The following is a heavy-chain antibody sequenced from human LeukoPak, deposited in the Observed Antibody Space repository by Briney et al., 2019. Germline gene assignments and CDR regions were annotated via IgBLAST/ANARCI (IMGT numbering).Heavy chain of an antibody. D-gene: IGHD1-26*01. CDR1: GYTFTGYY. CDR2: INPNSGGT. J-gene: IGHJ4*02. Sequence: ASVKVSCKASGYTFTGYYMHWVRQAPGQGLEWMGWINPNSGGTNYAQKFQGWVTMTRDTSISTAYMELSRLRSDDTAVYYCARDRGKGELLLNFDYWGQGTLVTVSS. CDR3: ARDRGKGELLLNFDY. V-gene: IGHV1-2*04.